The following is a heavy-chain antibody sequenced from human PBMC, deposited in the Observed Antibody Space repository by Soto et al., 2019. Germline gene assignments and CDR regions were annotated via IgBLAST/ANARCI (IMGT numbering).Heavy chain of an antibody. J-gene: IGHJ4*02. CDR2: ISANGQGI. CDR1: GFTFNNYA. Sequence: EVQLLESGGGLVQPGGSLRLSCAASGFTFNNYAMSWVRQAPGKGLGWVSAISANGQGIYYADSVKGRFIISRDNSKNTVFLHMDSLTAADTAVYYCAKDRDYPRDYFHYWGQGTLVTVSS. V-gene: IGHV3-23*01. D-gene: IGHD3-10*01. CDR3: AKDRDYPRDYFHY.